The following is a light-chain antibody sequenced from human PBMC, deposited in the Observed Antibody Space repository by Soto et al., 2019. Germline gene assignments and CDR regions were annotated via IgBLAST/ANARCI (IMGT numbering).Light chain of an antibody. V-gene: IGKV3-20*01. CDR2: GAS. CDR1: QSVSSY. J-gene: IGKJ2*01. CDR3: QQYGSSPPGS. Sequence: EIVMTQSPATLSVSPGERATLSCRASQSVSSYLAWYQQKPGQAPRLLIYGASTRATGIPARFSGSGSGTDFTLTISRLEPEDFAVYYCQQYGSSPPGSFGQGTKLEIK.